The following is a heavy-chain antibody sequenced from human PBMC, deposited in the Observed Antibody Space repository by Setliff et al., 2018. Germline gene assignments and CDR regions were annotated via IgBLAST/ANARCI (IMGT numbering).Heavy chain of an antibody. J-gene: IGHJ5*02. Sequence: ASVKVSCKASGGTFSSYGISWVRQAPGQGLEWMGGTIPMFGTTNYARKFQDRVTITTDESTSTAYMELNSLTSEDTAVYYCARSPALLGIVYLDPWGQGTRVTVSS. D-gene: IGHD2-15*01. V-gene: IGHV1-69*05. CDR1: GGTFSSYG. CDR3: ARSPALLGIVYLDP. CDR2: TIPMFGTT.